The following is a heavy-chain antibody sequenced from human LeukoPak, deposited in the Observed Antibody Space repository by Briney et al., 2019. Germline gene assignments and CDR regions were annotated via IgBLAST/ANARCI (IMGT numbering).Heavy chain of an antibody. Sequence: PGGSLRLSCAASGFTFSSYSMNWVRQAPGKGLEWVSYISSSSSTIYYADSVKGRFTISRDNAKNSLYLQMNSLGDEGTAVYYCARAEIRGAAAFDIWGQGTMVTVSS. V-gene: IGHV3-48*02. J-gene: IGHJ3*02. CDR1: GFTFSSYS. CDR3: ARAEIRGAAAFDI. D-gene: IGHD3-10*01. CDR2: ISSSSSTI.